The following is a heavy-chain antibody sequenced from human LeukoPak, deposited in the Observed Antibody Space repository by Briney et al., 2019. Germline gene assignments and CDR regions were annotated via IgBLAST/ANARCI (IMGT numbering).Heavy chain of an antibody. CDR2: IYYSGTA. Sequence: SETLSLTCSVSGGAIGSDGYYWNWIRQHPGKGLEWIGYIYYSGTASYNPSLKSRVTISVDTSKNQFSLRLSSVTAADTAVYYCARGRFCGFSGDSWGQGSLVTVSS. J-gene: IGHJ4*02. CDR1: GGAIGSDGYY. V-gene: IGHV4-31*03. CDR3: ARGRFCGFSGDS. D-gene: IGHD2-21*01.